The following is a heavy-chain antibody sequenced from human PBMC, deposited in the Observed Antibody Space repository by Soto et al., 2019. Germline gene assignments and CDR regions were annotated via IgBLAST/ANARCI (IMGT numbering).Heavy chain of an antibody. D-gene: IGHD2-8*01. CDR3: AKDRDIVLMVYAIPSPFDY. CDR1: GFTFSSYA. CDR2: ISGSGGST. J-gene: IGHJ4*02. Sequence: GGSLRLSCAASGFTFSSYAMSWVRQAPGKGLEWVSAISGSGGSTYYADSVKGRFTISRDNSKNTLYLQMNSLRAEDTAVYYCAKDRDIVLMVYAIPSPFDYWGQGTLVTVSS. V-gene: IGHV3-23*01.